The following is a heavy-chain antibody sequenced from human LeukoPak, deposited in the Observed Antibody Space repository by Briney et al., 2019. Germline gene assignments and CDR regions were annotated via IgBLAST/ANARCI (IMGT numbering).Heavy chain of an antibody. CDR2: IIPIFGTA. CDR3: ARTSGYYSDY. J-gene: IGHJ4*02. D-gene: IGHD3-22*01. CDR1: GGTFSSYA. Sequence: GASMKVSCKASGGTFSSYAISWVRQAPGQGLEWMGRIIPIFGTANYAQKFQGRVTITTDESTSTAYMELSSLRSEDTAVYYCARTSGYYSDYWGQGTLVTVSS. V-gene: IGHV1-69*05.